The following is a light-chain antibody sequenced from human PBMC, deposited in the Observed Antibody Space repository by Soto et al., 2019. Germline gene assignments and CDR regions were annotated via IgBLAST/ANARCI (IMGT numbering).Light chain of an antibody. CDR1: QSVSSY. V-gene: IGKV3-15*01. J-gene: IGKJ1*01. Sequence: VLTGCPTTISMSPCESAPPSCRASQSVSSYLAWDQQKPGQAPRLLIYNALTRATGIPARFSGSGSGTEFTLTISSLQSEDFAFYYCQQCNNWPRTFGQGTKVDI. CDR2: NAL. CDR3: QQCNNWPRT.